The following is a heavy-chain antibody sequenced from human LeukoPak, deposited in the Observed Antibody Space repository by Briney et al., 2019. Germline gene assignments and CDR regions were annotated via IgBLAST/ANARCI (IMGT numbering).Heavy chain of an antibody. V-gene: IGHV1-69*04. CDR1: GGTFSSYA. J-gene: IGHJ4*02. Sequence: SVKVSCKASGGTFSSYAISWVRQAPGQGLEWMGRIIPILGIANYAQKFQGRVTITADKSTSTAYMELSSLRSEDTAVYYCASPGGYSYGRDGFDYWGQGTLVTVSS. D-gene: IGHD5-18*01. CDR3: ASPGGYSYGRDGFDY. CDR2: IIPILGIA.